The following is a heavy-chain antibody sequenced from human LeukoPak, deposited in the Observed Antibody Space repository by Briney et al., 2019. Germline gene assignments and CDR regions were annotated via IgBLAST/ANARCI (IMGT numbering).Heavy chain of an antibody. CDR2: INPNSGGT. Sequence: GASVKVSCKASGYTFTGYYMHWVRQAPGQGLEWMGWINPNSGGTNYAQKFQGRVTMTRDTSISTAYMELSRLRSDDTAVYYCAREGNYDFWSGYYTGLSGYWGQGTLVTVSS. CDR1: GYTFTGYY. V-gene: IGHV1-2*02. J-gene: IGHJ4*02. D-gene: IGHD3-3*01. CDR3: AREGNYDFWSGYYTGLSGY.